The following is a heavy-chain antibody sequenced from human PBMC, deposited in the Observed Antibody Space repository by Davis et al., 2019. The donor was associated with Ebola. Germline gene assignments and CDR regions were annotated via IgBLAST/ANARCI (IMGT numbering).Heavy chain of an antibody. CDR3: ARDRQDIVVVPAAIGGGVARGGWFDP. D-gene: IGHD2-2*02. V-gene: IGHV4-59*01. CDR1: GGSISSYY. CDR2: IYYSGST. J-gene: IGHJ5*02. Sequence: PGGSLRLSCTVSGGSISSYYWSWIRQPPGKGLEWIGYIYYSGSTNYNPSLKSRVTISVDTSKNQFSLKLSSVTAADTAVYYCARDRQDIVVVPAAIGGGVARGGWFDPWGQGTLVTVSS.